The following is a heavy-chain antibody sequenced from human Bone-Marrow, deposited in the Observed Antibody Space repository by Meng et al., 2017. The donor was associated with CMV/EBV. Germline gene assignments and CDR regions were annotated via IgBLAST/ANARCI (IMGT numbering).Heavy chain of an antibody. CDR2: INPHSGGT. CDR3: ARLFHTTLGTNNYYGMDV. Sequence: ASVKVSCKASGYTFTGYNIHWVRQAPGQGLEWLGWINPHSGGTIYAKKFEDRVTLTSDTSISTAYMVLRRLRSDDTAVFFCARLFHTTLGTNNYYGMDVWGPGTTVTVSS. CDR1: GYTFTGYN. D-gene: IGHD3-3*01. J-gene: IGHJ6*02. V-gene: IGHV1-2*02.